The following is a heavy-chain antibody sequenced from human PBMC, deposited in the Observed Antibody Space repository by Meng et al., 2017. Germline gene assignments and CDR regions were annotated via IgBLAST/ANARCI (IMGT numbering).Heavy chain of an antibody. D-gene: IGHD3-16*02. CDR3: AGDYYDYVWGSYRYIAV. CDR1: GYIFTGYY. J-gene: IGHJ6*02. CDR2: INPNSGGT. V-gene: IGHV1-2*02. Sequence: ASVKVSCKASGYIFTGYYMHWVRQAPGQGLEWMGWINPNSGGTNYAQKFQGRVTMTRDTSISTAYMELSRLRSDDTDVYYCAGDYYDYVWGSYRYIAVWGQGTTVTVSS.